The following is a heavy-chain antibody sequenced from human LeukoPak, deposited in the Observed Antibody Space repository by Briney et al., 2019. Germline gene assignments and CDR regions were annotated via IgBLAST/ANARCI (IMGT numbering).Heavy chain of an antibody. J-gene: IGHJ4*02. CDR2: ISSSSSTI. Sequence: GGSLRLSCAASGFTFSSYSMTWVRQAPGKGLEWVSYISSSSSTIYYADSVKGRFTISRDNAKNSLYLQMNSLRAEDTAVYYCARDLGSGWYPYFDYWGQGTLVTVSS. V-gene: IGHV3-48*01. CDR3: ARDLGSGWYPYFDY. D-gene: IGHD6-19*01. CDR1: GFTFSSYS.